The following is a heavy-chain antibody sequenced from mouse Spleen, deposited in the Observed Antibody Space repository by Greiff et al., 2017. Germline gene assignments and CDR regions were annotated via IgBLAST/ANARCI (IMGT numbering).Heavy chain of an antibody. CDR1: GFSLTSYG. J-gene: IGHJ4*01. CDR3: ASHYYGSFYAMDY. Sequence: QVQLQQSGPGLVAPSQSLSITCTVSGFSLTSYGVDWVRQSPGKGLEWLGVIWGGGSTNYNSALKSRPSISKDNSKSQVFLKMNSLQTDDTAMYYCASHYYGSFYAMDYWGQGTSVTVSS. V-gene: IGHV2-6*01. D-gene: IGHD1-1*01. CDR2: IWGGGST.